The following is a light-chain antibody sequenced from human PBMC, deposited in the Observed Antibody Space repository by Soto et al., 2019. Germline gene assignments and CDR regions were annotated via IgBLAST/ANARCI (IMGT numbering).Light chain of an antibody. CDR3: HQSGDSPT. V-gene: IGKV3-20*01. Sequence: IVLTQSPGTLSLSPGERATLYCRSSQTVNANFLAWYQQKPGQAPRLLIYGVSNRAPGIPDRFSGSGSGTDITLTISRLEPEDFAVYYCHQSGDSPTFGQGTKV. CDR1: QTVNANF. J-gene: IGKJ1*01. CDR2: GVS.